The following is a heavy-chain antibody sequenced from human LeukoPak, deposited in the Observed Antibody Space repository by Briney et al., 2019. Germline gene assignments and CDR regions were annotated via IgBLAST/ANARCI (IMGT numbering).Heavy chain of an antibody. V-gene: IGHV4-4*02. J-gene: IGHJ6*03. CDR3: ARVQEYSSSRYYYYMDV. D-gene: IGHD6-6*01. CDR2: IYHSGST. CDR1: GGSISSSNW. Sequence: KPSGTLSLTCAVSGGSISSSNWWSWVRQPPGKGLEWIGEIYHSGSTNYNPSLKGRVTMSVDTSKNQFSLKLSSVTAADTAVYYCARVQEYSSSRYYYYMDVWGKGTTVTVSS.